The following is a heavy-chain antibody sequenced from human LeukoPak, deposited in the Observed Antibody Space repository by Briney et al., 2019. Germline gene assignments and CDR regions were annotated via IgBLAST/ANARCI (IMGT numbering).Heavy chain of an antibody. Sequence: SDTLSLTCTVSGGSISSSSYYWGWIRQPPGKGLEWIGGLYYSGSTYYNPSLKSRVTISVDTSKNQFSLKLSSVTAADTAVYYCARQVMVRGVIGPYYMDVWGKGTTVTVSS. V-gene: IGHV4-39*01. D-gene: IGHD3-10*01. J-gene: IGHJ6*03. CDR3: ARQVMVRGVIGPYYMDV. CDR2: LYYSGST. CDR1: GGSISSSSYY.